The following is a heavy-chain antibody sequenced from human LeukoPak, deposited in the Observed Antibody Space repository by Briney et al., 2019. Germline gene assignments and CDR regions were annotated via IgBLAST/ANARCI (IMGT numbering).Heavy chain of an antibody. CDR2: ISAYNGNT. Sequence: GASVKVSCKASGYTFTSYGISWVRQAPGQGLEWMGWISAYNGNTNYAQKLQGRVTMTTDTSTSTAYMELRSLRSDDTVVYYCARDYSSGWYWENGGHLHYYYYMDVWGKGTTVTVSS. V-gene: IGHV1-18*01. CDR3: ARDYSSGWYWENGGHLHYYYYMDV. J-gene: IGHJ6*03. CDR1: GYTFTSYG. D-gene: IGHD6-19*01.